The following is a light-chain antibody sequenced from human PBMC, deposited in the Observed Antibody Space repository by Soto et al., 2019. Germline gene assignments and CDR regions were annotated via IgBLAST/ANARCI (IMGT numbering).Light chain of an antibody. V-gene: IGLV2-14*01. J-gene: IGLJ1*01. CDR3: SSYTSSRTLPYV. CDR1: SSDVGGYNY. Sequence: QSVLTQPASVSGSPGQSITISCTGTSSDVGGYNYVSWYQQHPGKAPKLMIYDVSNRPSGVSNRFSGSKSGNTASLTISGLQAEDEADYYCSSYTSSRTLPYVFGTGTRSPS. CDR2: DVS.